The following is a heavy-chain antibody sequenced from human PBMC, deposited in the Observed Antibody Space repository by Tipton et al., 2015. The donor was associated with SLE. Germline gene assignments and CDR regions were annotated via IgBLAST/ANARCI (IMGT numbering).Heavy chain of an antibody. CDR1: GFTFSSYW. CDR2: MNPDGSTP. J-gene: IGHJ4*02. CDR3: SRSQGYYDN. Sequence: SLRLSCIVSGFTFSSYWMTWVRQAPGKGLVWVSRMNPDGSTPAYADSVKGRFTISRDNAKNTLYLQMSSLRVEDTAVYYCSRSQGYYDNWGQGTLVTVSS. V-gene: IGHV3-74*01.